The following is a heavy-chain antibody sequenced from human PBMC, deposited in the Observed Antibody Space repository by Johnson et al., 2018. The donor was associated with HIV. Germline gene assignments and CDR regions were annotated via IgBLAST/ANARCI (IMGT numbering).Heavy chain of an antibody. J-gene: IGHJ3*02. V-gene: IGHV3-30*02. CDR2: IRYDGSKR. CDR3: ATERQAALDI. D-gene: IGHD1-1*01. CDR1: GFTFSSSG. Sequence: VQLVESGGGVVQPGGSLRLSCVASGFTFSSSGMHWVRQAPGKGLEWVAFIRYDGSKRYYADSVKGRFSISRDNSKNTLYLQVNSLRPEDTAVYYCATERQAALDIWGQGTMVTVSS.